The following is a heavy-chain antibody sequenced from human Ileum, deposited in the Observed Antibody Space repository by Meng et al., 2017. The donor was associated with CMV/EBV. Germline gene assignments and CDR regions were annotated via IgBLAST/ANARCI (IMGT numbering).Heavy chain of an antibody. J-gene: IGHJ4*02. Sequence: GQLQESGPGLVKPSEALSLTCTVSGGSISSDYWSWIRQPAGKGLQWVGRIYTSGSTNYNPSLKSRVTMSVDTSKNQFSLNLSSVTAADTAVYYCARESQQLYRTLDYWGQGTLVTVSS. CDR3: ARESQQLYRTLDY. D-gene: IGHD3-16*02. CDR1: GGSISSDY. CDR2: IYTSGST. V-gene: IGHV4-4*07.